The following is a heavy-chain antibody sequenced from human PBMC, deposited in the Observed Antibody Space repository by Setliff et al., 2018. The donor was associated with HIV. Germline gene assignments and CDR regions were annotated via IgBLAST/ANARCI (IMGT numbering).Heavy chain of an antibody. D-gene: IGHD2-15*01. CDR3: ARGGFNHAFDI. V-gene: IGHV3-74*01. CDR2: INSDGSGT. Sequence: GSLRLSCAASGFTFSSYGMHWVRQAPEKGLVWFSHINSDGSGTSYADSVKGRFTISRDNAKNTLYLQMGSLSADDTAVYYCARGGFNHAFDIWGQGTMVTVSS. J-gene: IGHJ3*02. CDR1: GFTFSSYG.